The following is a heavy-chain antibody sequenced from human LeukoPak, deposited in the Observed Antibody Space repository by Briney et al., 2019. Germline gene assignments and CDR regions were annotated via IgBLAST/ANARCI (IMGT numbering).Heavy chain of an antibody. V-gene: IGHV3-23*01. Sequence: GRSLRLSCTASGFTPSSLATTWVRQAPGKGLEWVSTIRSNGDTTYNADSVKGRFTISRDNSKNTLYLELNSLRVEDTATFYCAKGQELDDGVFDSWGQGTMVTVSS. D-gene: IGHD1-1*01. CDR2: IRSNGDTT. CDR1: GFTPSSLA. J-gene: IGHJ4*02. CDR3: AKGQELDDGVFDS.